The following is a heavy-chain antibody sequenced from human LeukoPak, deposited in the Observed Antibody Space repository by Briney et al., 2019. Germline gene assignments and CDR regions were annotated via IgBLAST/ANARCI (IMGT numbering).Heavy chain of an antibody. CDR3: TTDAAGQYYFDY. CDR2: IKSKTDGGTP. Sequence: GGSLRPSCAASGFTFKYAWMTWVRQAPGKGLEWVGRIKSKTDGGTPDYAAPVEGRFSISRDDSKNMVSLQMNSLRTEDTAVYYCTTDAAGQYYFDYWGQGTLVTVSS. V-gene: IGHV3-15*01. CDR1: GFTFKYAW. J-gene: IGHJ4*02. D-gene: IGHD6-13*01.